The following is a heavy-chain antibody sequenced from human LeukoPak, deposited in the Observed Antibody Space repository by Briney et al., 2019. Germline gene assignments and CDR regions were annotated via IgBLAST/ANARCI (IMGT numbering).Heavy chain of an antibody. Sequence: PGGSLRLSCTASGFTFSGYEMTWVRQAPGKGLEWMSYISVNGGAMHYADSVRGRFTTSRDDAKSSLYLHMNSLRVEDTAIYYCARKTDRLGAVGRDRYFDLWGRGTLITVSS. CDR2: ISVNGGAM. J-gene: IGHJ2*01. V-gene: IGHV3-48*03. CDR1: GFTFSGYE. D-gene: IGHD6-13*01. CDR3: ARKTDRLGAVGRDRYFDL.